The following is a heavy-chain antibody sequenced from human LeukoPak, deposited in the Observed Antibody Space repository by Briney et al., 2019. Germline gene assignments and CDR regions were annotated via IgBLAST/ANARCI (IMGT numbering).Heavy chain of an antibody. CDR3: AKSREYYYYYMDV. CDR1: GFTFSSYA. CDR2: ISYDGSNK. Sequence: GGSLRLSCAASGFTFSSYAMHWVRQAPGKGLEWVAVISYDGSNKYYADSVKGRFTIPRDNSKNTLYLQMNSLRAEDTAVYYCAKSREYYYYYMDVWGKGTTVTVSS. J-gene: IGHJ6*03. V-gene: IGHV3-30-3*01.